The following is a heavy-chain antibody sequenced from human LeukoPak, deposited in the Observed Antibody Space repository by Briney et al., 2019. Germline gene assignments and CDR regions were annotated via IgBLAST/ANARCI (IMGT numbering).Heavy chain of an antibody. CDR1: GYSFTDYC. V-gene: IGHV5-51*01. Sequence: GGALKISCMGSGYSFTDYCIGFVRHMPRKSLECMVIIYPGGSDTRYSPSFQGQVTISADKSISTAYLQWSSLKDYDTALYFCARRHTRSWHFDYWGQGTLVTVSS. CDR3: ARRHTRSWHFDY. CDR2: IYPGGSDT. D-gene: IGHD6-13*01. J-gene: IGHJ4*02.